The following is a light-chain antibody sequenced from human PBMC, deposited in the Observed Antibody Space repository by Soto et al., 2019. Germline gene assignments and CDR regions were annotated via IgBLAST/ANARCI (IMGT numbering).Light chain of an antibody. CDR1: QSVSSSY. V-gene: IGKV3-20*01. CDR3: QQYDSSPYT. CDR2: GAS. J-gene: IGKJ2*01. Sequence: EIVLTQSPGTLSLSPGERVTLSCRASQSVSSSYLAWYQQKPGQAPRLLIYGASSRATGIPDRFSGSGSGSDFALTVRRLEPEDFAVYYCQQYDSSPYTFGQGTKLEI.